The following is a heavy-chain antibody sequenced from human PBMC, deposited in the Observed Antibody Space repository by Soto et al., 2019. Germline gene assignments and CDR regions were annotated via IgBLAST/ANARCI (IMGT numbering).Heavy chain of an antibody. CDR2: IDPSDSYT. CDR3: ATSYQLPHTLYYYYGMDV. V-gene: IGHV5-10-1*01. CDR1: GYSFTSYW. Sequence: PGESLKISCKGSGYSFTSYWISWVRQMPGKGLEWMGRIDPSDSYTNYSPSFQGHVTISADKSISTAYLQWSSLKASDTAMYYCATSYQLPHTLYYYYGMDVWGQGTTVTVSS. D-gene: IGHD2-2*01. J-gene: IGHJ6*02.